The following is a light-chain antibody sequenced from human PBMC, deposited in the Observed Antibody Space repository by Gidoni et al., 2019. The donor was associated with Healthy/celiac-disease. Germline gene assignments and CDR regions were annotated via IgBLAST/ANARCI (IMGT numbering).Light chain of an antibody. CDR2: GAS. CDR1: QSVSSSY. CDR3: QQYGSSPTST. J-gene: IGKJ2*01. Sequence: EIVLTQSPGTLSLSPGERATLSCRASQSVSSSYLAWYQQKPGQAPRLLIYGASSRATGIPDRFSGSGSGTDFTLTISRLEPEDFAVYYCQQYGSSPTSTFGQXTKLGIK. V-gene: IGKV3-20*01.